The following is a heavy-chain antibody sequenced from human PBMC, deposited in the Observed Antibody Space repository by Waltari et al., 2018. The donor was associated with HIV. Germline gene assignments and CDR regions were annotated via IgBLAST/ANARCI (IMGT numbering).Heavy chain of an antibody. D-gene: IGHD1-26*01. CDR3: AKGEGGSYSYYFDY. J-gene: IGHJ4*02. CDR2: ISYDGSNK. Sequence: QVQLVESGGGVVQPGRSLRLSCAASGFTFSSYGMHWVRQAPGKGLEWVAVISYDGSNKYYADSVKGRFTISRDNSKNTLYLQMNSLRAEDTAVYYCAKGEGGSYSYYFDYWGQGTLVTVSS. CDR1: GFTFSSYG. V-gene: IGHV3-30*18.